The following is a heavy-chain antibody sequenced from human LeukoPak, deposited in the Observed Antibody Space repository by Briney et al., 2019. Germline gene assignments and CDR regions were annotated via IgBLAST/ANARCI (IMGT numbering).Heavy chain of an antibody. CDR2: INPSGGST. J-gene: IGHJ6*03. CDR3: ARDGDHTKSDYYYYYYMDV. CDR1: GYTFTSYY. V-gene: IGHV1-46*01. Sequence: GASVKVSCKASGYTFTSYYMHWVRQAPGQGLEWMGIINPSGGSTSYAQKFQGRVTMTRDMSTSTVYMELSSLRSEDTAVYYCARDGDHTKSDYYYYYYMDVWGKGTTVTVSS. D-gene: IGHD4-17*01.